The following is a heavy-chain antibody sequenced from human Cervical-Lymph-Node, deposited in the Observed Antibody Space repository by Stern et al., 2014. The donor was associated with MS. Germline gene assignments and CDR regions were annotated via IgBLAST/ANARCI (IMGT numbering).Heavy chain of an antibody. J-gene: IGHJ4*02. V-gene: IGHV3-30*03. Sequence: VQLVESGGGVVQPGGSLRLSCAASGFPFSNYGMHWVRQAPGKGLEWRAVISHDGSSQYYAGSVRGRFTISRDNSKNTLSLQMNSLRAEDTAVYYCRGTYYFDTSDYFDYWGQGTLVTVSS. CDR3: RGTYYFDTSDYFDY. D-gene: IGHD3-22*01. CDR2: ISHDGSSQ. CDR1: GFPFSNYG.